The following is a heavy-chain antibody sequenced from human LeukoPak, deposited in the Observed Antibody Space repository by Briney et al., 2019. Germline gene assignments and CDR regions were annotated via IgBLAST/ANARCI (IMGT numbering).Heavy chain of an antibody. CDR3: ARGLMTPNTYCDL. D-gene: IGHD2-8*01. Sequence: GTSLRLSCAPSGFTFRNYGMHWVRQAPGKGLEWVSGLWYDGRDKAYADSVKGRFTISRDNSENMLYLQMNSLRDEDTAVYYCARGLMTPNTYCDLWGQGTLVTVSS. V-gene: IGHV3-33*08. CDR1: GFTFRNYG. J-gene: IGHJ4*02. CDR2: LWYDGRDK.